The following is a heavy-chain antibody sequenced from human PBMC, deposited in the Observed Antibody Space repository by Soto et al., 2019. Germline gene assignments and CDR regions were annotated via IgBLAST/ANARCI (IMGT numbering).Heavy chain of an antibody. J-gene: IGHJ4*02. CDR2: ISVGGGNT. Sequence: EVQLLESGGGLVQPGGSLRLSCAASGFTFSSYAMNWVRQAPGKGLEWVSGISVGGGNTYYADSVKGRFTISRDNSQNTRFLQRNSLRAGDTAVYFCAKRAGGRSGPFDYGGQGTLVTVSS. D-gene: IGHD3-16*01. V-gene: IGHV3-23*01. CDR3: AKRAGGRSGPFDY. CDR1: GFTFSSYA.